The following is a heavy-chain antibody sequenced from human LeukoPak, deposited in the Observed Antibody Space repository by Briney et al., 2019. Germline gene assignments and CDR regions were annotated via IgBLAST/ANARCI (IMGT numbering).Heavy chain of an antibody. CDR1: GFTFSSSA. J-gene: IGHJ1*01. CDR2: ITDSGDGT. CDR3: AKDNSGWYPGYFQH. D-gene: IGHD6-19*01. Sequence: GGSLTLSCAASGFTFSSSAMSWVRQAPGKGLEWVSSITDSGDGTYYADSVKGRFTISRDNSKNTLYLQMNSLRAKDTAVYYCAKDNSGWYPGYFQHWGQGTLVTVSS. V-gene: IGHV3-23*01.